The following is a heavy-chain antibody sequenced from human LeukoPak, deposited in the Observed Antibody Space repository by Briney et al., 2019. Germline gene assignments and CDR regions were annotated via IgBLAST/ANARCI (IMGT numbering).Heavy chain of an antibody. V-gene: IGHV1-69*04. CDR1: GGTFSSYA. Sequence: GASVKVSCKASGGTFSSYAISWVRQAPGQGLEWMGRIIPILGIANYAQKFQGRVTITADKSTSTAYMELSSLRSEDTAVYYCARDRLDYDYVWGSYRWGYFDYWGQGTLVTVSS. D-gene: IGHD3-16*02. CDR3: ARDRLDYDYVWGSYRWGYFDY. J-gene: IGHJ4*02. CDR2: IIPILGIA.